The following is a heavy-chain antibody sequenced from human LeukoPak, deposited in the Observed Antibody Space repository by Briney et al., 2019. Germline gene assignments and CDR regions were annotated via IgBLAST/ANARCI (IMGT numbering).Heavy chain of an antibody. CDR2: IRSKAYGGTT. V-gene: IGHV3-49*03. CDR3: TSLGYCSSTSCCAFYYYYGMDV. Sequence: GGSLRLSCTASGFTFGDYAMSWFRQAPGKGLEWVGFIRSKAYGGTTEYAASVKGRFTISRDDSKSIAYLQMNSLKTEDTAVYYCTSLGYCSSTSCCAFYYYYGMDVWGQGTTVTVSS. CDR1: GFTFGDYA. D-gene: IGHD2-2*01. J-gene: IGHJ6*02.